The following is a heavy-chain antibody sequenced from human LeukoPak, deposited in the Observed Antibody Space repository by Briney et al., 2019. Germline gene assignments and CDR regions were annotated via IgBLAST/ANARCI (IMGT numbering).Heavy chain of an antibody. J-gene: IGHJ4*02. CDR1: GFTFSSYG. V-gene: IGHV3-30*03. CDR3: ARARPDY. Sequence: PGGSLRLSCAASGFTFSSYGMDWVRQAPGKGLEWVAVISYDGSNKYYADSVKGRFTISRDNSKNTLYLQMNSLRAEDTAVYYCARARPDYWGQGTLVTVSS. CDR2: ISYDGSNK.